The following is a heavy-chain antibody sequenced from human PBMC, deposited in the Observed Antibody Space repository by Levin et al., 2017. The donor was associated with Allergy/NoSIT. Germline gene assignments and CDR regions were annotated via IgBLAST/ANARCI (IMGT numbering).Heavy chain of an antibody. CDR3: ARIRDYGDYPDAFDI. V-gene: IGHV2-70*01. J-gene: IGHJ3*02. CDR2: IDWDDDK. D-gene: IGHD4-17*01. Sequence: TLSLTCTFSGFSLSTSGMCVSWIRQPPGKALEWLALIDWDDDKYYSTSLKTRLTISKDTSKNQVVLTMTNMDPVDTATYYCARIRDYGDYPDAFDIWGQGTMVTVSS. CDR1: GFSLSTSGMC.